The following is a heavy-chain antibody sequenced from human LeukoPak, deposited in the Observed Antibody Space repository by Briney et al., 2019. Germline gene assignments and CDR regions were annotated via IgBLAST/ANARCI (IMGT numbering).Heavy chain of an antibody. CDR3: AAATATSFHYVWGSPHYTEEWRD. V-gene: IGHV1-24*01. J-gene: IGHJ4*02. Sequence: AASVKVSCKVSGYTLTEVSIHCVRPAPGKGLEWIGGFDREDNEIMYAQRFQGRVTMTEDASTDTAYLEMSSLRSDDTAVYYCAAATATSFHYVWGSPHYTEEWRDWGQGTLVTVSS. D-gene: IGHD3-16*02. CDR2: FDREDNEI. CDR1: GYTLTEVS.